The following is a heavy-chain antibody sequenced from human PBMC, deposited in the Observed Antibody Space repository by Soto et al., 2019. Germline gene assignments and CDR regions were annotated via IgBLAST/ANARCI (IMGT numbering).Heavy chain of an antibody. CDR3: VRDGTKTLRDWFDP. V-gene: IGHV4-4*07. CDR2: IYATGTT. D-gene: IGHD1-1*01. J-gene: IGHJ5*02. Sequence: HVQLQESAPGLVKPSETLSLTCTVSGAFISGYYWSWIRKSPGKGLDWIGRIYATGTTDYNPSLKSRVMMSVDTSKKQFSLRLTSVTAADTAVYYCVRDGTKTLRDWFDPWGQGISVTVSS. CDR1: GAFISGYY.